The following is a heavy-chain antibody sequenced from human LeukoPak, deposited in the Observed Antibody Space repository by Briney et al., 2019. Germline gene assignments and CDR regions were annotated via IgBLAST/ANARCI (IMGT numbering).Heavy chain of an antibody. Sequence: GGSLRLSCAASGFTVSSNYMSWVRQAPGKGLEWVSLIYIGGNTYYADSVKGRFTISRDNAKNSLYLQMDSLRAEDTAVYYCARDWPFDYWGQGTLVTVSS. CDR3: ARDWPFDY. J-gene: IGHJ4*02. CDR2: IYIGGNT. CDR1: GFTVSSNY. V-gene: IGHV3-53*01.